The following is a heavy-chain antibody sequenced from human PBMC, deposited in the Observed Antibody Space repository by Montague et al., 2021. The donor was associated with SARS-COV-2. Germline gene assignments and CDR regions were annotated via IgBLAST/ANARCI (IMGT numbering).Heavy chain of an antibody. CDR1: GTSFSGYY. CDR3: AGQGGNFYGSGSSGLYYYGMDV. D-gene: IGHD3-10*01. CDR2: INHGGST. Sequence: SETLSLTCAVHGTSFSGYYWNWIRQPPGKGLEWIGEINHGGSTKYSPSLKSRLTISADTSKNQFSLRLTSVAAADTAVYYCAGQGGNFYGSGSSGLYYYGMDVWGQGTTVTVSS. J-gene: IGHJ6*02. V-gene: IGHV4-34*01.